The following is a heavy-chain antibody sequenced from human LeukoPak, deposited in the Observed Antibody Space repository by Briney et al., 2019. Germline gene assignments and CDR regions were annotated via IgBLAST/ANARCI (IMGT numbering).Heavy chain of an antibody. J-gene: IGHJ3*02. CDR2: ISSSGSTI. V-gene: IGHV3-11*01. CDR1: GCTFSNYY. CDR3: ARRWITMVRGVRAFDI. D-gene: IGHD3-10*01. Sequence: GGSLRLSCAASGCTFSNYYMSWIRQAPGKGLEWVSYISSSGSTIYYADSVKGRFTISRDNAKNSLYLQMNSLRAEDTAVYYCARRWITMVRGVRAFDIWGRGTMVTVSS.